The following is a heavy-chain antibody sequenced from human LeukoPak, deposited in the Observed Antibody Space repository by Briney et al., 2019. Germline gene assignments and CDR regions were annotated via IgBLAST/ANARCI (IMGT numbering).Heavy chain of an antibody. J-gene: IGHJ6*02. V-gene: IGHV3-30*03. Sequence: GGSLRLSCEASGFTFTGNDMHWVRQAPGKGLEWVADISHNGNDKFYADSVKGRFSISRDDSKNTLYLQMNSLRTEDTAVYYCARNFKFVVETDGMDVWGQGTTVTVSS. D-gene: IGHD2-21*01. CDR1: GFTFTGND. CDR3: ARNFKFVVETDGMDV. CDR2: ISHNGNDK.